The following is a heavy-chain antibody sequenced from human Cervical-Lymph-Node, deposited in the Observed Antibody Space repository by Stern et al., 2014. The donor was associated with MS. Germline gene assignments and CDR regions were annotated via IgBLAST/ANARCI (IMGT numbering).Heavy chain of an antibody. Sequence: VQLVESGGGVVQPGRSLRLSCAASGFTFSSYGMNGVRQAPGKGLEWVAVISYDGSNQYYADSVKGRFTISRDNSKNTLYLQMNSLRAEDTAVYYCAKDLGGSYYHYYYGMDVWGQGTTVTVSS. CDR2: ISYDGSNQ. D-gene: IGHD1-26*01. J-gene: IGHJ6*02. CDR3: AKDLGGSYYHYYYGMDV. V-gene: IGHV3-30*18. CDR1: GFTFSSYG.